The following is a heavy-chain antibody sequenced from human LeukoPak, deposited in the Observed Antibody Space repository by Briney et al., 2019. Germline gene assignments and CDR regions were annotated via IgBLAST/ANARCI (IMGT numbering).Heavy chain of an antibody. CDR3: TTETQTTALLQLVDY. V-gene: IGHV3-15*01. Sequence: GGSLRLSCAASGFTFSNAWMSWVRQAPGKGLEWVGRIKSKTDGGTTDYAAPVKGRFTISRDDSKNTLYLQMNSLKTEDTAVYYCTTETQTTALLQLVDYWGQGTLVTVSS. D-gene: IGHD4-17*01. CDR1: GFTFSNAW. CDR2: IKSKTDGGTT. J-gene: IGHJ4*02.